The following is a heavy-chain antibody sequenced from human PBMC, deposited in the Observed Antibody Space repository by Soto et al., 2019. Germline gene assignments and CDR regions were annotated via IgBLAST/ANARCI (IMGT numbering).Heavy chain of an antibody. V-gene: IGHV3-7*01. Sequence: GGSLRLSCEASGFTFSNYLMTWVRQAPGKGLEWVANIKEDGSEKYYVDSVKGRFTISRDNAQNSLYLQMNSLRAEDTAVYYCARTNSGSYFERDYWGQGPLVTVS. D-gene: IGHD1-26*01. CDR3: ARTNSGSYFERDY. J-gene: IGHJ4*02. CDR2: IKEDGSEK. CDR1: GFTFSNYL.